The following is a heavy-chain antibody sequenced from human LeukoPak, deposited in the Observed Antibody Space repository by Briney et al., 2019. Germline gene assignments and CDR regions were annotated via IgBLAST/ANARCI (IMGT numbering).Heavy chain of an antibody. J-gene: IGHJ3*01. CDR3: ARLVVYNWTPRAFDV. CDR1: GDSVSSSHW. V-gene: IGHV4-4*02. Sequence: SGTLSLTCAVSGDSVSSSHWWSWVRQPPGKGLEWIGEVAHTGSTKFTPSLRSRATISIDWSKNQFSLNLTSVTAADTATYFCARLVVYNWTPRAFDVWGQGTMVTVSS. D-gene: IGHD1-20*01. CDR2: VAHTGST.